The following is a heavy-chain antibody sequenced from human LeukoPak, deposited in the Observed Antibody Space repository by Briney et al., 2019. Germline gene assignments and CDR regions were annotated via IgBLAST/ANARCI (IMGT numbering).Heavy chain of an antibody. CDR2: FSGYNAKT. CDR1: GYTFTSYG. Sequence: ASVKVSCKTSGYTFTSYGVSWVRQAPGQGLGWGGWFSGYNAKTNGAQKFQDRVTLTIDTSTTTASMELRTLTSDDTAVYFCARWVDYYDAWIYPYYFYYMGVWGEGATVTVSS. J-gene: IGHJ6*03. D-gene: IGHD3/OR15-3a*01. CDR3: ARWVDYYDAWIYPYYFYYMGV. V-gene: IGHV1-18*01.